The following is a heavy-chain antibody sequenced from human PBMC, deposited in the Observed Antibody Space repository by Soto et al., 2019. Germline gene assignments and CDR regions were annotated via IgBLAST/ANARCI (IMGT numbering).Heavy chain of an antibody. D-gene: IGHD2-15*01. Sequence: QVQLQESGPRLVKPSETLSLTCSVSGVSIGSHFWSWLRQAPGKGPELVGYIYHTVNTNYNPALKSRVTISMDTSENQLSLQLSSVYAADTAVYYCARLQYTVVTALDIWGQGTMVTVSS. CDR3: ARLQYTVVTALDI. V-gene: IGHV4-59*11. J-gene: IGHJ3*02. CDR2: IYHTVNT. CDR1: GVSIGSHF.